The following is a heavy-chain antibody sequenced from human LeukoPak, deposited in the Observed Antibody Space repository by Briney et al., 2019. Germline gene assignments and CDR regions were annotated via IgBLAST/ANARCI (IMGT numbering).Heavy chain of an antibody. CDR3: ARDRAYNAFDI. CDR2: INEDGGKT. Sequence: GGSLRLSCAASGFTFRASWMVWIRQAPGKGLEWVANINEDGGKTSYVDSIKGRFTISRDNAKNSLYLQMSSLRVEDTAVYYCARDRAYNAFDIWGQGTTVTVAS. CDR1: GFTFRASW. D-gene: IGHD4-11*01. J-gene: IGHJ3*02. V-gene: IGHV3-7*01.